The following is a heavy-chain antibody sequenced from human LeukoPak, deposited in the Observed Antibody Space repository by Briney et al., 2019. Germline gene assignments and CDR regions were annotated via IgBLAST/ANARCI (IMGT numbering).Heavy chain of an antibody. CDR3: ARDGAAPDFYYYFMDV. CDR1: GFTFSSSS. CDR2: ISSGTSYI. V-gene: IGHV3-21*01. Sequence: GGSLRLSCAASGFTFSSSSMNWVRQAPGKGLEWVSSISSGTSYIYYADSVKGRFTISRDNAKNSLYLQMNSLRAEDTAVYYCARDGAAPDFYYYFMDVWGKGTTVTVSS. D-gene: IGHD6-6*01. J-gene: IGHJ6*03.